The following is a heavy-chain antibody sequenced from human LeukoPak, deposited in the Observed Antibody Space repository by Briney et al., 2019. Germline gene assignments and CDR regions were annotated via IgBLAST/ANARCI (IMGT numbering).Heavy chain of an antibody. Sequence: PSETLSLTCTISGGSISSYYWSWIRQPPGKGLEWIGYIYYSGSTNYNPSLKSRVTISVDTSKNQFSLKLSSVTAADTAVYYCARRANAFDIWGQGTMVTVSS. CDR1: GGSISSYY. CDR2: IYYSGST. J-gene: IGHJ3*02. V-gene: IGHV4-59*01. CDR3: ARRANAFDI.